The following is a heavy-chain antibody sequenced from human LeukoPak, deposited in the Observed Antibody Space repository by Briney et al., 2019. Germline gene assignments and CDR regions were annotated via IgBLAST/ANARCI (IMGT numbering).Heavy chain of an antibody. CDR1: GVTFSSYS. Sequence: GGSLRLSCAASGVTFSSYSMNWVRQAPGKGLEWVSYISSSSSTIYYADSVKGRFTISRDNAKNSLYLQMNSLRAEDTAVYYCARVTVTNYYYGMDVWGQGTTVTVSS. V-gene: IGHV3-48*01. CDR3: ARVTVTNYYYGMDV. J-gene: IGHJ6*02. D-gene: IGHD4-17*01. CDR2: ISSSSSTI.